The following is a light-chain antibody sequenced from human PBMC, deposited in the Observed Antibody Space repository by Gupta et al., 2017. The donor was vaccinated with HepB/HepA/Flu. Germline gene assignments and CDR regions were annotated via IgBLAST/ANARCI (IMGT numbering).Light chain of an antibody. CDR1: QSVTSNY. Sequence: EIVLTQSPGTLSLSPGERATLSCRASQSVTSNYLAWYQQKPGQAPRLLIYGASSRAAGIPDRFSGSESGTDFTLTISRLEPEDFAVYYCQQEGNSPRTFGQGTKVEIK. CDR2: GAS. J-gene: IGKJ1*01. V-gene: IGKV3-20*01. CDR3: QQEGNSPRT.